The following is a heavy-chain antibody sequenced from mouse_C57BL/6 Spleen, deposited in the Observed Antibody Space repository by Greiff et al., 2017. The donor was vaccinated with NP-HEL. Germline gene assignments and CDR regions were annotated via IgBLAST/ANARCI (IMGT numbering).Heavy chain of an antibody. CDR3: ARQRFGNPYAMDY. D-gene: IGHD2-1*01. V-gene: IGHV2-6-1*01. Sequence: VQLQQSGPGLVAPSQSLSITCTVSGFSLTSYGVHWVRQPPGKGLEWLVVIWSDGSTTYNSALKSRLSISKDNSKSQVFLKMNSLQTDDTAMYYCARQRFGNPYAMDYWGQGTSVTVSS. J-gene: IGHJ4*01. CDR2: IWSDGST. CDR1: GFSLTSYG.